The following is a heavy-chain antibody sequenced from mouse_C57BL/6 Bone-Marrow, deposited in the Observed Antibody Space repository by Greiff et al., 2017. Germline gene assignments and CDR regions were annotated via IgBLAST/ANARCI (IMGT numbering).Heavy chain of an antibody. J-gene: IGHJ3*01. CDR1: GYTFTSYW. D-gene: IGHD2-3*01. V-gene: IGHV1-52*01. CDR3: ASADRDDGYYSAWFAY. Sequence: VQLQQPGAELVRPGSSVKLSCKASGYTFTSYWMHWVKQRPIQGLEWIGNIDPSDSETHYNQKFKDKATLTVDKSSSTAYMQLSSLTSEDSAVYYCASADRDDGYYSAWFAYWGQGTLVTVSA. CDR2: IDPSDSET.